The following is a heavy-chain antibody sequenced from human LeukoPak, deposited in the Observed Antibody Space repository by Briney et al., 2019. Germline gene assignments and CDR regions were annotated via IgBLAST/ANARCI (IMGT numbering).Heavy chain of an antibody. J-gene: IGHJ5*02. V-gene: IGHV4-4*07. CDR2: IYTSGGT. D-gene: IGHD3-3*01. CDR3: ARYDYDFWSGPT. CDR1: GGSISSYY. Sequence: SETLSLTCTVSGGSISSYYWSWIRQPAGKGLEWIGRIYTSGGTNYNPSLKSRVTMSVDTSKNQFSLKLSSVTAADTAVYYRARYDYDFWSGPTWGQGTLVTVSS.